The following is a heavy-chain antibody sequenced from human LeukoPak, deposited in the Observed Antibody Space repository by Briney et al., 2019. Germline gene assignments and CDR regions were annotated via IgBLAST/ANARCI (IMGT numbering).Heavy chain of an antibody. CDR3: AKDIYYDSSGYRGHFDY. D-gene: IGHD3-22*01. Sequence: GSLRLSCAASGFTVSGYAMHWVRQAPGKGLEWVAVMSYDGSNKYYVDSVRGRFTVSRDNSKNTLYLQMNSLRAEDTAVYYCAKDIYYDSSGYRGHFDYWGQGTLVTVSS. J-gene: IGHJ4*02. CDR2: MSYDGSNK. V-gene: IGHV3-30*18. CDR1: GFTVSGYA.